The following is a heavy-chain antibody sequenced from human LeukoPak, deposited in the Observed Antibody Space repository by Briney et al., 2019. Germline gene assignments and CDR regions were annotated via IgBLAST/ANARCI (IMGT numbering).Heavy chain of an antibody. J-gene: IGHJ4*02. V-gene: IGHV1-69*05. D-gene: IGHD6-13*01. CDR2: ILPIFGTA. CDR3: ARDQLAAGTYDY. CDR1: GCTFSSYA. Sequence: SVKVSCKASGCTFSSYAISWVRQAPGQGLEWMGRILPIFGTASYAQKFQGRVTITTDESTSTAYMELSSLRSEDTAVYYCARDQLAAGTYDYWGQGTLVTVSS.